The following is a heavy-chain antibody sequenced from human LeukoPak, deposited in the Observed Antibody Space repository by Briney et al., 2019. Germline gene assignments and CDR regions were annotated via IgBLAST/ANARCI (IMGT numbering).Heavy chain of an antibody. CDR1: GYTFTVYY. CDR2: INPNSGGT. V-gene: IGHV1-2*02. CDR3: ARAEYYGSGSSTAFDI. J-gene: IGHJ3*02. D-gene: IGHD3-10*01. Sequence: GASVKVSCKSSGYTFTVYYMHWVRQAPGQGLEWMGGINPNSGGTNYAQKFQGRVTMTRDTSISTAYMELSRLRSDDTAVYYCARAEYYGSGSSTAFDIWGQGTMVTVSS.